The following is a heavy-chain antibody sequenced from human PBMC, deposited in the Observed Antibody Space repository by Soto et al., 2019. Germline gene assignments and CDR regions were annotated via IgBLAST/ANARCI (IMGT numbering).Heavy chain of an antibody. Sequence: QITLKESGPTLVKPTQTLTLTCTFSGFPVSSSEVGVGWIRQPAGKALEWLALMYWDGDKRYSPFLKGRLTITKDTSKNQVVLTMTNMDPVDTATYYCAHKGGRGAGMDVWGQGTTVTVSS. J-gene: IGHJ6*02. CDR2: MYWDGDK. CDR3: AHKGGRGAGMDV. D-gene: IGHD2-15*01. V-gene: IGHV2-5*02. CDR1: GFPVSSSEVG.